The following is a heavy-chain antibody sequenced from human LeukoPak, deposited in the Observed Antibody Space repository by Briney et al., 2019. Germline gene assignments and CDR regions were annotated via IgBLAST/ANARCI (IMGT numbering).Heavy chain of an antibody. Sequence: PGGSLRLSCAASGFTFSSYGMHWVRQAPGKGLEWVAFIRYDGSNKYYADSVKGRFTIPRDNSKNTLYLKMNSLRAEGTAVYYCARDESVVEENYYYYYMDVWGKGTTVTVSS. J-gene: IGHJ6*03. CDR3: ARDESVVEENYYYYYMDV. CDR2: IRYDGSNK. CDR1: GFTFSSYG. D-gene: IGHD2-21*01. V-gene: IGHV3-30*02.